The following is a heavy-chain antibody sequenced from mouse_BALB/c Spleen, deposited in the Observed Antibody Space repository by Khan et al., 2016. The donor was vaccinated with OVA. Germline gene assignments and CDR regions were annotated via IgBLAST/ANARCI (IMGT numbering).Heavy chain of an antibody. CDR2: IFPGTGTT. CDR1: GYTFTSYW. D-gene: IGHD2-1*01. V-gene: IGHV1S132*01. Sequence: QVQLKQSGAELVKPGASVKLSCKTSGYTFTSYWIQWVKQRPGQGLGWIGQIFPGTGTTYYNENFKGKATLTVDTSSSTAYMQRSSLTSEDSAVYFGARGYFGNYEFVYWGQGTLVTVSP. CDR3: ARGYFGNYEFVY. J-gene: IGHJ3*01.